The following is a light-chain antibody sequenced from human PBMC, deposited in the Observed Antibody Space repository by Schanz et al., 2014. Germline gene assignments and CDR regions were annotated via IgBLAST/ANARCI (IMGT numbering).Light chain of an antibody. CDR1: QDIRNE. Sequence: AIQMTQSPSSLSASVGDRVTITCRASQDIRNELGWFQQKPGKAPNLLIYAASSLHSGVPSRFSGSGSGTEFTLTISSLQPEDFATYYCQQYRTYPLTFGGGTEVEI. CDR3: QQYRTYPLT. V-gene: IGKV1-6*01. CDR2: AAS. J-gene: IGKJ4*01.